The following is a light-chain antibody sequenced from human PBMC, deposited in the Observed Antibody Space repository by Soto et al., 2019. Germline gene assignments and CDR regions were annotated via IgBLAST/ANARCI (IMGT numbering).Light chain of an antibody. J-gene: IGKJ1*01. V-gene: IGKV3D-15*01. CDR1: EYVSSN. Sequence: EIVMTQSPATLSVSPGGRATLSFSASEYVSSNLVLYQQKPGQAPRLLIYGASSRATGIPDRFIGSGSGTDFTLTISSLQSEDFAVYYCQQYDTWPPATFGQGTKVDIK. CDR3: QQYDTWPPAT. CDR2: GAS.